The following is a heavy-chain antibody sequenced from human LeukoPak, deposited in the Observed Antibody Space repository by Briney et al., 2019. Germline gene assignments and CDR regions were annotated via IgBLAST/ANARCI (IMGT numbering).Heavy chain of an antibody. Sequence: SETLSLTCTVSGGSINSYYWSWIRQPPGRGLEWIGSIHYSGSTSYNPSLRSRVTISVDKSKNQFFLKLSSVTATDTAVYYCATLTTVVTAYYFDHWGQGTLVTVSS. CDR2: IHYSGST. CDR1: GGSINSYY. J-gene: IGHJ4*02. V-gene: IGHV4-59*01. D-gene: IGHD4-23*01. CDR3: ATLTTVVTAYYFDH.